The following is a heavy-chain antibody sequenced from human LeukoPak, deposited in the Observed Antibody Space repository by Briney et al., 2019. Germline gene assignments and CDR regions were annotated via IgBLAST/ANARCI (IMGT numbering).Heavy chain of an antibody. CDR2: IDDSTTTT. CDR3: ARLIRTSGWYGDY. CDR1: GFTFSSHS. D-gene: IGHD6-19*01. V-gene: IGHV3-48*01. Sequence: PGGSLRLSWAASGFTFSSHSMKWVRQAPGKGQEWVSYIDDSTTTTHYADSVKGRFTISRDNAKNSLYLQINSLRAEDTAVYYCARLIRTSGWYGDYWGQGTLVTVSS. J-gene: IGHJ4*02.